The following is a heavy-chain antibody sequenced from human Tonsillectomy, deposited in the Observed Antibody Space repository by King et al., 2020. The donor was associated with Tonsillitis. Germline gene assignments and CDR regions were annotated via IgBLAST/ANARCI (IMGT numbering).Heavy chain of an antibody. CDR1: GFTFDDYA. D-gene: IGHD4-23*01. CDR2: ISWNSGSI. CDR3: AKDNYGGNSGFWYFDL. Sequence: VQLVESGGGLVQPGRSLRLSCAASGFTFDDYAMHWVRQAPGKGLEWVSGISWNSGSIGYADSVKGRFTISRDNAKNSLYLQMNSLRAEDTALYYCAKDNYGGNSGFWYFDLWGRGTLVTVSS. V-gene: IGHV3-9*01. J-gene: IGHJ2*01.